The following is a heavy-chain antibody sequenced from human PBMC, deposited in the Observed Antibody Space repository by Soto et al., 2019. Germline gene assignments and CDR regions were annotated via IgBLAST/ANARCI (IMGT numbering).Heavy chain of an antibody. CDR1: GYSFTSYW. CDR2: IDPSDSYT. D-gene: IGHD6-13*01. CDR3: ARGGAAAGRLYYYYYGMDV. Sequence: GESLKISCKGSGYSFTSYWISWVRQMPGKGLERMGRIDPSDSYTNYSPSFQGHVTISADKSISTAYLQWSSLKASDTAMYYCARGGAAAGRLYYYYYGMDVWGQGTTVTVSS. J-gene: IGHJ6*02. V-gene: IGHV5-10-1*01.